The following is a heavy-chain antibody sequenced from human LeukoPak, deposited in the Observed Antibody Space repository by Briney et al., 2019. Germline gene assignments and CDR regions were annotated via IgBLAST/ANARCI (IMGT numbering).Heavy chain of an antibody. CDR1: GFTFSSTW. CDR2: IKSEIDGGAT. V-gene: IGHV3-15*07. Sequence: PGGSLRLSCAASGFTFSSTWMNWVRQAPGKGLEWVGRIKSEIDGGATDYAAPVQDRFTISRDDSQATLYLQMDSLKTEDTAVYYCTTGGSVIVAGTRAFDIWGQGTMVTVSS. J-gene: IGHJ3*02. CDR3: TTGGSVIVAGTRAFDI. D-gene: IGHD5-12*01.